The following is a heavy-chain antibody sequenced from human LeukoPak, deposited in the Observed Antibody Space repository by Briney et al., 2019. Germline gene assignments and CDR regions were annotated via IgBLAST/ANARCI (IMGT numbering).Heavy chain of an antibody. Sequence: PSETLSLTCAVYGGSFSGYYWSWIRQPPGKGLEWIGEINHSGSTNYNPSLKSRVTISVDTSKNQFSLKLSSVTAADTAVYYCSTLRARHYYYGMDVWGQGTTVTVSS. V-gene: IGHV4-34*01. D-gene: IGHD4-17*01. J-gene: IGHJ6*02. CDR3: STLRARHYYYGMDV. CDR2: INHSGST. CDR1: GGSFSGYY.